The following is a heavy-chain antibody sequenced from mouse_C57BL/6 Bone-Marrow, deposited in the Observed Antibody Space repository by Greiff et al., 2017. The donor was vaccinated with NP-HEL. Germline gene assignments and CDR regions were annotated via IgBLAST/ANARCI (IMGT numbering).Heavy chain of an antibody. Sequence: VQLQQPGAELVMPGASVKLSCKASGYTFTSYWMHWVKQRPGQGLEWIGEIDPSDSYTNYTQKFKGKSTLTVDKSSSTAYMQLSSLTSEDSAVYYCARGFAWFADWGQGTLVTVSA. CDR1: GYTFTSYW. CDR2: IDPSDSYT. CDR3: ARGFAWFAD. V-gene: IGHV1-69*01. J-gene: IGHJ3*01.